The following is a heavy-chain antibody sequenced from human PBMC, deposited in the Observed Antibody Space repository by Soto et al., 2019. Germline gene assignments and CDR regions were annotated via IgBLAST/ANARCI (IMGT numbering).Heavy chain of an antibody. D-gene: IGHD4-4*01. J-gene: IGHJ6*02. Sequence: QVQLVESGGGVVQPGRSLRLSCAASGFTFSSYGMHWVRQAPGKGLEWVAVISYDGSNKYYADSVKGRFTISRDNSKNTLYLQMNSLRAEDTAVYYCAKDLRRAVTTSGYYYGMDVWGQGTTVTVSS. CDR2: ISYDGSNK. CDR3: AKDLRRAVTTSGYYYGMDV. CDR1: GFTFSSYG. V-gene: IGHV3-30*18.